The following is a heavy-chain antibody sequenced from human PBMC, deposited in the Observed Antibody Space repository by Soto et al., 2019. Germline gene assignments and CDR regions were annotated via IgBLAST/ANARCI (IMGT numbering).Heavy chain of an antibody. CDR3: ARHGATNWGGFFVS. Sequence: QVQLQESGPGLVKPSATLSLTCNVSGASITTYYWSWIRQPPGKGLEWIGYIYYSGHINYNPSLKSRVTISVDTSKNQFSLKLISVTAADTAVYYCARHGATNWGGFFVSWGLGTLVSVSS. CDR1: GASITTYY. D-gene: IGHD7-27*01. V-gene: IGHV4-59*08. CDR2: IYYSGHI. J-gene: IGHJ4*02.